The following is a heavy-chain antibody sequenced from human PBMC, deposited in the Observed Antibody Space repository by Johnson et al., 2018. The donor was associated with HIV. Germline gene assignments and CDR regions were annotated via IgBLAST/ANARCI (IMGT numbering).Heavy chain of an antibody. CDR3: ATPQEGYSAFDI. J-gene: IGHJ3*02. Sequence: VQLVESGGGVVQPGRSLRLSCAASGFTFSSYGMHWVRQAPGKGLEWMAVISYDGSNKYYADSVKGRFTISRDNSKNTLYLQMNSLRAEDTAVYYCATPQEGYSAFDIWGQGTMVTVSS. V-gene: IGHV3-30*03. CDR1: GFTFSSYG. CDR2: ISYDGSNK. D-gene: IGHD2-15*01.